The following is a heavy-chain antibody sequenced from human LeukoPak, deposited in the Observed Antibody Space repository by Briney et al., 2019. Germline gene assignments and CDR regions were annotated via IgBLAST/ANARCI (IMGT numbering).Heavy chain of an antibody. D-gene: IGHD6-19*01. CDR1: GFSFSDNY. J-gene: IGHJ4*02. CDR3: ARGYSSDYYFDF. Sequence: GGSLRLSCAASGFSFSDNYMSWIRQAPGKGLEWVSYISSSGSTLYYADSVKGRFTISRDNAKNPLYLQLNSLRAEDTAVYYCARGYSSDYYFDFWGQGTLVTVSS. V-gene: IGHV3-11*01. CDR2: ISSSGSTL.